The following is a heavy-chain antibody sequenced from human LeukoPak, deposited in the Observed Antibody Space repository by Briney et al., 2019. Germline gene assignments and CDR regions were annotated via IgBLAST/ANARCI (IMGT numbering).Heavy chain of an antibody. Sequence: GRSLRLSCAGSGFIFDEYAMHWVRQAPGKGLGWVSGISWNSASIAYADSVKGRFTISRDNAKNLLFLQMTSLVAADTALYYCVKGHCSSSSCFPNYYYYMDVWGTGTTVTVSS. CDR1: GFIFDEYA. D-gene: IGHD2-15*01. CDR2: ISWNSASI. V-gene: IGHV3-9*01. CDR3: VKGHCSSSSCFPNYYYYMDV. J-gene: IGHJ6*03.